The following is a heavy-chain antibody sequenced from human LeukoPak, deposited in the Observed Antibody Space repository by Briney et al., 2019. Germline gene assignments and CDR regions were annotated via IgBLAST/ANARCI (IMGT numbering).Heavy chain of an antibody. CDR3: AKDRGRVPAAISDYFQH. Sequence: GGSLRLSCAASGFTFSSYGMHWVRQAPGKGLEWVAFIRYDGSNKYYADPVKGRFTISRDNSKNTLYLQMNSLRAEDTAVYYCAKDRGRVPAAISDYFQHWGQGTLVTVSS. D-gene: IGHD2-2*02. J-gene: IGHJ1*01. CDR1: GFTFSSYG. CDR2: IRYDGSNK. V-gene: IGHV3-30*02.